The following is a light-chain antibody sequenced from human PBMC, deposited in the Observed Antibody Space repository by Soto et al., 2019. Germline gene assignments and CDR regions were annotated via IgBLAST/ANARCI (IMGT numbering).Light chain of an antibody. CDR2: GAS. V-gene: IGKV3-20*01. CDR3: RQFGSSPWT. J-gene: IGKJ1*01. Sequence: EIVLTQSPGTLSLSPGERATLSCRASQSVSNNHLAWYQQKTGQAPRLLIYGASSRATGIPDRFSGSGSGTDFTLTISRLETEEFTVYYCRQFGSSPWTFGQGTKGDIK. CDR1: QSVSNNH.